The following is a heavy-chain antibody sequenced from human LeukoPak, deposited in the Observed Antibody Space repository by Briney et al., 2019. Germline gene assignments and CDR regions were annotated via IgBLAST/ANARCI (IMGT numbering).Heavy chain of an antibody. Sequence: PGGSLRLSCAASGFTFSSYAMHWVRQAPGKGLEWVAVISYDGSNKYYADSVKGRFTISRDNSKNTLYLQMNSLRAEDTAVYYCAGGDYYYGSGSYPVYWGQGTLVTVSS. CDR2: ISYDGSNK. J-gene: IGHJ4*02. D-gene: IGHD3-10*01. CDR1: GFTFSSYA. CDR3: AGGDYYYGSGSYPVY. V-gene: IGHV3-30-3*01.